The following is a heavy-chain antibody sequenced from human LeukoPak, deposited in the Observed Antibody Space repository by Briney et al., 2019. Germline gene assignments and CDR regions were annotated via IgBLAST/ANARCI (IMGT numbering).Heavy chain of an antibody. V-gene: IGHV3-21*01. CDR2: ISSSSSYI. CDR1: GFTFSSFS. J-gene: IGHJ4*02. Sequence: GGSLRRYCAASGFTFSSFSMNWVRQAPGKGLEWVSSISSSSSYIYYADSVKGRFTISRDNAKNSLYLQMNSLRAEDTAVYYCARSHSIAAAGVYWGQGTLVTVSS. CDR3: ARSHSIAAAGVY. D-gene: IGHD6-13*01.